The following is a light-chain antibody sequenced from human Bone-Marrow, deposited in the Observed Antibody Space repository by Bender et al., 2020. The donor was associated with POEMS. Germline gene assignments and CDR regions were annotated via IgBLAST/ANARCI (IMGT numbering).Light chain of an antibody. V-gene: IGLV2-23*01. CDR3: CSYAPTTFDVL. CDR1: SSHGETYNL. J-gene: IGLJ2*01. CDR2: EGT. Sequence: QSALTQPASVSGSPGQSITISCTGISSHGETYNLVSWYQQHPGKAPKLIMYEGTKRPSGVSNRFSGSKSGNTASLTISGLQADDEANYYCCSYAPTTFDVLFGGGTQLTVL.